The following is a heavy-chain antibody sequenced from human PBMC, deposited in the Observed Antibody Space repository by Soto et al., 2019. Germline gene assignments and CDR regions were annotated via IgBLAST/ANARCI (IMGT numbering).Heavy chain of an antibody. Sequence: EVQLVESGGDLVQPGGSLRLSCAGSGFTFSDYWMSWVRRAPGKGLEWVASIQKDASETHYADSMEGRFTVARDNAKNSVHLQMDSLRAEDTAVYYWMSRHRHTPWDHWGQGTLVTVSS. CDR3: MSRHRHTPWDH. V-gene: IGHV3-7*01. CDR1: GFTFSDYW. J-gene: IGHJ4*02. CDR2: IQKDASET. D-gene: IGHD1-26*01.